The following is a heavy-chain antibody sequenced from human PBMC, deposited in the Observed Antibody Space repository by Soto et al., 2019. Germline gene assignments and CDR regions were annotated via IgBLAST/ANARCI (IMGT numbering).Heavy chain of an antibody. CDR1: GFTFSSYW. Sequence: GGSLRLSCAASGFTFSSYWMSWVRQAPGKGLEWVANIKQDGSEKYYVDSVKGRFTISRDNSKNTLYLQMNSLRAEDTAVYYCARSPSSSWGKYYYYYGMDVWGQGTTVTVSS. V-gene: IGHV3-7*03. CDR3: ARSPSSSWGKYYYYYGMDV. D-gene: IGHD6-13*01. CDR2: IKQDGSEK. J-gene: IGHJ6*02.